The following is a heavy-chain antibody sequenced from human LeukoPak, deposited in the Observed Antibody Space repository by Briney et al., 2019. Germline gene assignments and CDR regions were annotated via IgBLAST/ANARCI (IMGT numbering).Heavy chain of an antibody. CDR3: ARGVYDSSGCVDY. CDR1: GYAFTTYA. Sequence: ASVKVSCKASGYAFTTYAMNWVRQAPGQGLEWMGWINANTGNPTYAQGLTGRFVFSLDTSVSTAYLQISSLKAEDTAVYYCARGVYDSSGCVDYWGQGTLVTVSS. V-gene: IGHV7-4-1*02. CDR2: INANTGNP. J-gene: IGHJ4*02. D-gene: IGHD3-22*01.